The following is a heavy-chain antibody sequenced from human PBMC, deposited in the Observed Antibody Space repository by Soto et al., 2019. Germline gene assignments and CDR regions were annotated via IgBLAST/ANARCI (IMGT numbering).Heavy chain of an antibody. V-gene: IGHV1-69*12. CDR2: IIPIFGSA. CDR3: ARGPRDHFYYDRRDYARSYGAFDL. D-gene: IGHD3-22*01. CDR1: GGTLSDYA. Sequence: QVQLVQSGAEVKKPGSSVKVSCKASGGTLSDYAFSWVRQAPGQGLEWMGGIIPIFGSANYAQKLQGRVTITADESTNTAYMELSSLISADTAVYYCARGPRDHFYYDRRDYARSYGAFDLWGQGTMVTVSS. J-gene: IGHJ3*01.